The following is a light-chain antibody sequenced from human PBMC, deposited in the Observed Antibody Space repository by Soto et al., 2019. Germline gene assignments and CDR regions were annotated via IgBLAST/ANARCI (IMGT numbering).Light chain of an antibody. CDR3: SSYTSSSTYVV. Sequence: QSALTQPASVSGSPGQSITISCTGTSSDVGGYNYVSWYQQHPGKAPKLMIYDVSNRPSGVSNRFSGSNSGNTASLTISGLQAEDGADYYCSSYTSSSTYVVFGGGTKLTVL. V-gene: IGLV2-14*01. CDR1: SSDVGGYNY. J-gene: IGLJ2*01. CDR2: DVS.